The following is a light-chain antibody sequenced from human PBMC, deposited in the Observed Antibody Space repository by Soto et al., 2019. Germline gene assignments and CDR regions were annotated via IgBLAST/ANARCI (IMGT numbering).Light chain of an antibody. CDR3: QHYNNWPPIT. Sequence: EIVLTQSPATLSLSPGERATLSFRASQSVSSYLAWYQQKPGQAPRLLIYDACNRATGIPARFSGSGSGTDFTLTISSLEPEDFAVYYCQHYNNWPPITFGQGTRLEI. CDR1: QSVSSY. J-gene: IGKJ5*01. CDR2: DAC. V-gene: IGKV3-11*01.